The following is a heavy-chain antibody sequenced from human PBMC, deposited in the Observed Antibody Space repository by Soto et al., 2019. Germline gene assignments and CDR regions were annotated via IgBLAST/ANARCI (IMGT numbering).Heavy chain of an antibody. Sequence: QITLKESGPTLVKPTQTLTLTCTFSGFSLSTSGVGVGWIRQPPGKALEWLALTYWDDDKRYSPSLKSRLTSTKDTSKNQVVLTMTNMDPVDTATYYCAHRRRTVYFDYWGQGTLVTVSS. J-gene: IGHJ4*02. D-gene: IGHD4-17*01. V-gene: IGHV2-5*02. CDR2: TYWDDDK. CDR1: GFSLSTSGVG. CDR3: AHRRRTVYFDY.